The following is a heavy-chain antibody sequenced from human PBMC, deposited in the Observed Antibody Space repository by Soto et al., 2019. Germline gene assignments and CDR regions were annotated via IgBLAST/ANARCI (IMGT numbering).Heavy chain of an antibody. CDR3: ARLRWETENNWFDP. J-gene: IGHJ5*02. Sequence: SETLSLTCTVSGDSISSDDHYWSWIRQPPGKGLEWMGYIYHSGSTHYNPSLNSRLTISIDTSTNRFSLNLASVTAAATAVYFCARLRWETENNWFDPWGQGALVTVSS. CDR2: IYHSGST. D-gene: IGHD1-26*01. CDR1: GDSISSDDHY. V-gene: IGHV4-30-4*01.